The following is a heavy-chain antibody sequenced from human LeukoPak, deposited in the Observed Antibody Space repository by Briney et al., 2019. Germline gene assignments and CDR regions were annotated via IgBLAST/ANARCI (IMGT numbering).Heavy chain of an antibody. D-gene: IGHD2-2*01. CDR3: AREGILCSSTSCYPDY. CDR1: GYTFTGYY. CDR2: INPNSGGT. Sequence: GASVKVSCKASGYTFTGYYMHWVRQAPGQGLEWMGWINPNSGGTNYAQKFQGRVTMTRDTSISTAYMELSRLRSDDTAVYYCAREGILCSSTSCYPDYWGQGTLVTVSS. J-gene: IGHJ4*02. V-gene: IGHV1-2*02.